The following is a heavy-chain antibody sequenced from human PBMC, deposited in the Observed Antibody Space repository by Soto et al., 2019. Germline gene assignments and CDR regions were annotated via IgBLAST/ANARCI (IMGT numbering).Heavy chain of an antibody. Sequence: QVQLVESGGGVVQPGRSLRLSCAASGFTFSSYGMHWVRQAPGKGLEWVAVIWYDGSNKYYADSVKGRFTISRDNSKNTLYRQMNSLRAEDTAVYYCAGYDSSGYYYGALDYWGQGTLVTVSS. V-gene: IGHV3-33*01. CDR1: GFTFSSYG. D-gene: IGHD3-22*01. CDR3: AGYDSSGYYYGALDY. CDR2: IWYDGSNK. J-gene: IGHJ4*02.